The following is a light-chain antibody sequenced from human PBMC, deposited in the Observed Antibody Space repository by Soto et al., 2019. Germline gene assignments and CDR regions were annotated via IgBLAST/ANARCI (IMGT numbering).Light chain of an antibody. CDR1: SSNIGGYNV. CDR2: EGI. J-gene: IGLJ1*01. CDR3: FSFTSTHTHV. V-gene: IGLV2-23*01. Sequence: QSVLTQPASVSGSPGQSITISCSGTSSNIGGYNVVSWYQQHPGKAPKVIVYEGIKRPSGVSDRFSGSTSGSTASLTISGLQAEDEAEYYCFSFTSTHTHVFGSGTKVTVL.